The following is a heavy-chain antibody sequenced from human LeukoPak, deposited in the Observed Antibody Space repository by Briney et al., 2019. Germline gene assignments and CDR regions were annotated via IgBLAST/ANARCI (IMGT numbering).Heavy chain of an antibody. CDR1: GFTFSSYA. D-gene: IGHD2-8*01. Sequence: GGSLRLSCAASGFTFSSYAVSWVRQAPGKGLEGVSSIRGSGGSTYSADSVKGRFTISRDNSKNTLYLQMNSLRAEDTALYYCAKDRSCTNDICHGDFDYWGQGTLVTVSS. CDR3: AKDRSCTNDICHGDFDY. J-gene: IGHJ4*02. V-gene: IGHV3-23*01. CDR2: IRGSGGST.